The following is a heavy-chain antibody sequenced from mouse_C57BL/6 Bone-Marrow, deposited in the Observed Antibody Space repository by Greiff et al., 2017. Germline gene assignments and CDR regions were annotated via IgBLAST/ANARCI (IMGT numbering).Heavy chain of an antibody. CDR2: IHPNSGST. CDR1: GYTFTSYW. CDR3: ARSRLTGFAY. J-gene: IGHJ3*01. D-gene: IGHD4-1*01. Sequence: VQLQQPGAELVKPGASVKLSCKASGYTFTSYWLHWVKQRPGQGLEWIGMIHPNSGSTNYNEKFKSKATLTVDKSSSTAYMQLSSLTSEDSAVYYCARSRLTGFAYWGQGTLVTVSA. V-gene: IGHV1-64*01.